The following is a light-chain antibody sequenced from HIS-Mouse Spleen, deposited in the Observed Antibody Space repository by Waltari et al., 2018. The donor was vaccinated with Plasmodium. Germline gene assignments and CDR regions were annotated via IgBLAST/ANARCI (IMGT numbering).Light chain of an antibody. CDR1: ALPKNY. Sequence: SYELTQPPSVSVSPGQTARITCSGDALPKNYAYWYQQKSGQAPVLVIYEDSKRPSGIPERSSGSRSGTRATLTISGAQVEDEADYYCYSTDSSGNHRVFGGGTKLTVL. CDR2: EDS. J-gene: IGLJ3*02. V-gene: IGLV3-10*01. CDR3: YSTDSSGNHRV.